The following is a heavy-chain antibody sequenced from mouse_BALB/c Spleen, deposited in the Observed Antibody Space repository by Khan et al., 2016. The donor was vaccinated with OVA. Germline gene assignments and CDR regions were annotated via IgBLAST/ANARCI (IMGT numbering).Heavy chain of an antibody. CDR2: IDPENGDT. J-gene: IGHJ3*01. CDR1: GFNIKDYY. Sequence: EVQLQESGAELVRSGASVKLSCTASGFNIKDYYIHWMKQRPKQGLEWIGWIDPENGDTECAPKFQGKATMTADISSNTAYLLLSSLTSEDTAVYYWSAAKLSLWFDSWGQGTLVTVSA. D-gene: IGHD1-3*01. CDR3: SAAKLSLWFDS. V-gene: IGHV14-4*02.